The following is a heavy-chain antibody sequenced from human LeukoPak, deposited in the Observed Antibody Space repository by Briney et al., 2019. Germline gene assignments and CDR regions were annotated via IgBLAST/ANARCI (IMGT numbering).Heavy chain of an antibody. J-gene: IGHJ4*02. CDR3: ARDGRGYRYGTDY. Sequence: QSGGSLRLSCAASGFTFSDYAMHWVRQAPGKGLEWVAVLSYGGTNKYYADSVKGRFTISRDNSKNTMFLQMNRLRAEDTAVYYCARDGRGYRYGTDYWGQGTLVTVSA. CDR2: LSYGGTNK. V-gene: IGHV3-30-3*01. D-gene: IGHD5-18*01. CDR1: GFTFSDYA.